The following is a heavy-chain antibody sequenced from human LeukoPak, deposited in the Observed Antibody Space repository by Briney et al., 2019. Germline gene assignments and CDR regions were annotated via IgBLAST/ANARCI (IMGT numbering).Heavy chain of an antibody. Sequence: PSETLSLTCTVSGGSISSRSYYWGWIRQPPGKGLEWIGSIYYSGSTYYNPSLQSRVTISVDTSKNQFSLKLSSVTAADTAVYYCARSSEGRYYYDSSGFSYYYYYMDVWGKGTTVTISS. CDR1: GGSISSRSYY. D-gene: IGHD3-22*01. J-gene: IGHJ6*03. CDR3: ARSSEGRYYYDSSGFSYYYYYMDV. V-gene: IGHV4-39*07. CDR2: IYYSGST.